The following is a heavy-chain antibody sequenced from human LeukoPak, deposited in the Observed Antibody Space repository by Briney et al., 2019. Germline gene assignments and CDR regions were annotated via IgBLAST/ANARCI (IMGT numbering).Heavy chain of an antibody. V-gene: IGHV3-21*01. D-gene: IGHD6-6*01. Sequence: GGSLRLSCADSGFTFSSYSMNWVRQAPGKGLEWVSSISSSSYIYYADSVKGRFTISRDNAKNSLYLQMNSLRAEDTAVYYCARVSTEYDYMDVWGKGTTVTVSS. CDR2: ISSSSYI. J-gene: IGHJ6*03. CDR1: GFTFSSYS. CDR3: ARVSTEYDYMDV.